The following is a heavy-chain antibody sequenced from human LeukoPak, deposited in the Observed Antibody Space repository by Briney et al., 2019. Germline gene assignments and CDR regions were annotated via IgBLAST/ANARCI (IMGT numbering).Heavy chain of an antibody. Sequence: GGSLRLSCGASGFTFSSFGMSWVRQAPGKGLEWVSTISGSGDSTYYADSVKGRFTISRDNSKNTLYLQMNSLRAEDTAVYYCAKGGAVSSKSITMVRGTRRYYYMDVWGKGTTVTISS. V-gene: IGHV3-23*01. J-gene: IGHJ6*03. D-gene: IGHD3-10*01. CDR2: ISGSGDST. CDR1: GFTFSSFG. CDR3: AKGGAVSSKSITMVRGTRRYYYMDV.